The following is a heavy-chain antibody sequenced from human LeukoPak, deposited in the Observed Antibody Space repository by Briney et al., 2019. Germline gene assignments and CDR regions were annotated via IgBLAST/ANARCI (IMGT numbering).Heavy chain of an antibody. V-gene: IGHV5-51*01. Sequence: GESLKISCKGSGYSFTSYWIGWVRQMPGKGLEWMGIIYPGDSDTRYSPSFQGQVTISADKSISTAYLQWSSLKASDTAMYYCARLGIAVAVTNWLDPWGQGTLVTVSS. CDR3: ARLGIAVAVTNWLDP. CDR2: IYPGDSDT. J-gene: IGHJ5*02. CDR1: GYSFTSYW. D-gene: IGHD6-19*01.